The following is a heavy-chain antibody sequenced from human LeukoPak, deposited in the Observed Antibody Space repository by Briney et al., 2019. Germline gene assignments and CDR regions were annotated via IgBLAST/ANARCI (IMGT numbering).Heavy chain of an antibody. CDR2: IYHSGST. J-gene: IGHJ6*03. D-gene: IGHD2-15*01. CDR1: GYSISSGYY. Sequence: PSVTLSLTCTVSGYSISSGYYWRWIRQPPGERLEGIRSIYHSGSTYYNPALKSRVTISVDTSKNQFSLKLSSVTAADTAVYYCARDQYCSGGSCVYYYYYYMDVWGKGTTVTVSS. V-gene: IGHV4-38-2*02. CDR3: ARDQYCSGGSCVYYYYYYMDV.